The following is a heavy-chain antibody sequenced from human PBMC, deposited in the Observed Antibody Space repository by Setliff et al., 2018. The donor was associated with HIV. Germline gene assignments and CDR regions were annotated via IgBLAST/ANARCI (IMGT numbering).Heavy chain of an antibody. CDR1: GGSISDSSYY. CDR3: ARDPTERFGYYYYMDV. CDR2: IYFTGST. J-gene: IGHJ6*03. Sequence: SETLSLTCTVYGGSISDSSYYWGWIRQPPGKGLEWIGSIYFTGSTYSNPSLESRVTISVDTSKSQFSLKLSSVTAADTAVYYCARDPTERFGYYYYMDVWGKGTTVTVSS. D-gene: IGHD3-16*01. V-gene: IGHV4-39*02.